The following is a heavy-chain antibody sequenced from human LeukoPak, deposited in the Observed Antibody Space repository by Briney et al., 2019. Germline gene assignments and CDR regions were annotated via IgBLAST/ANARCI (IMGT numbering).Heavy chain of an antibody. CDR2: IYYSGST. Sequence: SETLSLTCTVSGGSISSYYWSWIRQPPGKGLEWIGYIYYSGSTNYNPSLKSRVTISVDTSKNQFSLKLSSETAADTAVYYCARLPDYYDSNGYYFDYWGQGTLVTVSS. CDR3: ARLPDYYDSNGYYFDY. J-gene: IGHJ4*02. V-gene: IGHV4-59*01. CDR1: GGSISSYY. D-gene: IGHD3-22*01.